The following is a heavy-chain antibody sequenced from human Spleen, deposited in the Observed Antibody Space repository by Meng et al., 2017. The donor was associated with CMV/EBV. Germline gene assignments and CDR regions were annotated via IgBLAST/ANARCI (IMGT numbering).Heavy chain of an antibody. V-gene: IGHV1-18*01. CDR3: ARDSPAVGVNRWFDP. Sequence: ASVKVSCKASGYTFSSYGITWVRQAPGQGLEWVGWISIYNYNIRLAQNLQDRVTLTTDTSTSTAYMELRRLRSDDSAVYYCARDSPAVGVNRWFDPWGQGTLVTVSS. CDR2: ISIYNYNI. CDR1: GYTFSSYG. J-gene: IGHJ5*02. D-gene: IGHD2/OR15-2a*01.